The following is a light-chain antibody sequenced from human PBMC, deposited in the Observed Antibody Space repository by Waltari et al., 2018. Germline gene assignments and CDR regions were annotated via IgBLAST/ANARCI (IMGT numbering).Light chain of an antibody. J-gene: IGLJ3*02. CDR2: KDS. V-gene: IGLV3-25*03. Sequence: SYELTQPPSVSVSPGQTARITCSGDALPKQYAHWYQQKPGQVPVLVIYKDSGGPSGIPERFSGSSSGTTVTLTISGVQAEDEADYYCQSGDNSGVGVFGGGTKLTVL. CDR3: QSGDNSGVGV. CDR1: ALPKQY.